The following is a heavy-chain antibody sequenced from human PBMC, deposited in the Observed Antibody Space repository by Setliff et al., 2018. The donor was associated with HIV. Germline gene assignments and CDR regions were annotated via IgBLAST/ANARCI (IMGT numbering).Heavy chain of an antibody. D-gene: IGHD4-4*01. CDR2: MNPNSGNT. Sequence: ASVKVSCKASGYTFSNYDINWVRQATGQGFEWVGWMNPNSGNTGYAQKFQGRVTLTRNTSISTAYMELSSLRSEDTAVYSCARVATVSHPGDYFDYWGQGTSVTVSS. J-gene: IGHJ4*02. CDR3: ARVATVSHPGDYFDY. V-gene: IGHV1-8*01. CDR1: GYTFSNYD.